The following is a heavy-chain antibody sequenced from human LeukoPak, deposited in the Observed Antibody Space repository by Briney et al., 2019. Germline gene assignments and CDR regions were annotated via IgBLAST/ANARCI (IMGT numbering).Heavy chain of an antibody. V-gene: IGHV4-59*12. CDR2: IYYSGST. Sequence: SETLSLTCTVSGGSISSYYWSWIRQPPGKGLEWIGYIYYSGSTYYNPSLKSRVTISVDTSKNQFSLKLSSVTAADTAVYYCARDERHYYGDYVGWFDPWGQGTLVTVSS. CDR1: GGSISSYY. CDR3: ARDERHYYGDYVGWFDP. J-gene: IGHJ5*02. D-gene: IGHD4-17*01.